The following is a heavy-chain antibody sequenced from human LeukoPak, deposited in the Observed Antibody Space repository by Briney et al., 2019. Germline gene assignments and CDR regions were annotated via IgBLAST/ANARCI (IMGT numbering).Heavy chain of an antibody. D-gene: IGHD7-27*01. CDR3: ARVKRGSATGDGSDAFDI. CDR2: ISSSSSYI. V-gene: IGHV3-21*01. J-gene: IGHJ3*02. CDR1: GFTFSSYA. Sequence: GGSLRLSCAASGFTFSSYAMNWVRQAPGKGLEWVSSISSSSSYIYYADSVKGRFTISRDNAKNSLYLQMNSLRAEDTAVYYCARVKRGSATGDGSDAFDIWGQGTMVTVSS.